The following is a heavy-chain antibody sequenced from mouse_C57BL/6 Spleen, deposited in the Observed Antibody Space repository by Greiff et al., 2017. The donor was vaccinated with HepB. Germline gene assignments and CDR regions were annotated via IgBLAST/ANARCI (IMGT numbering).Heavy chain of an antibody. CDR2: IDPSDSET. J-gene: IGHJ2*01. CDR1: GYTFTSYW. CDR3: AKGGYYYGSSYDD. D-gene: IGHD1-1*01. V-gene: IGHV1-52*01. Sequence: VQLQQPGAELVRPGSSVKLSCKASGYTFTSYWMHWVKQRPIQGLEWIGNIDPSDSETHYNQKFKDKATLTVDKSSSTAYMQLSSLTSEDSAVYYCAKGGYYYGSSYDDWGQGTTLTVSS.